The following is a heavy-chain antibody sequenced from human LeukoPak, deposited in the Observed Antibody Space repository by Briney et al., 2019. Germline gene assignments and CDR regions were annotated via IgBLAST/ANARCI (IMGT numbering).Heavy chain of an antibody. CDR2: IIPILGVA. J-gene: IGHJ4*02. CDR3: ARGGLTYCSSTNCFLFYLDY. V-gene: IGHV1-69*04. Sequence: ASVKVSCKASGGTFSSYAISWVRQAPGQGLEWMGRIIPILGVANYAQKFQGRVTITADKSTSTAYMELSSLRSEDTAVYYCARGGLTYCSSTNCFLFYLDYWGQGTLVTVSS. D-gene: IGHD2-2*01. CDR1: GGTFSSYA.